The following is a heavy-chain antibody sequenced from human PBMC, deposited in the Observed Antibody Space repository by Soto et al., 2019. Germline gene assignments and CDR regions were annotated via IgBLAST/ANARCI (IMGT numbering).Heavy chain of an antibody. CDR2: INHSGST. J-gene: IGHJ4*02. Sequence: SETLSLTCAVYGGSFSGYYWSWIRQPPGKGLEWIGEINHSGSTNYNPSLKSRVTISVDTSKNQFSLKLSSVTAADTAVYYCARGQTYYDYVWGSYRYTLLDYWGQGTLVTVSS. D-gene: IGHD3-16*02. CDR1: GGSFSGYY. CDR3: ARGQTYYDYVWGSYRYTLLDY. V-gene: IGHV4-34*01.